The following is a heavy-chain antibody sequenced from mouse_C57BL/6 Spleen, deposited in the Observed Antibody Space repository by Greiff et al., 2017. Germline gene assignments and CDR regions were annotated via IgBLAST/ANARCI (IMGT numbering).Heavy chain of an antibody. D-gene: IGHD1-1*01. Sequence: QVQLQQSGAELVRPGASVTLSCKASGYTFTDYEMHWVKQTPVHGLEWIGAIDPETGGTAYNQKFKGKAILTADKSSSTAYMELRSLTSEDSAVYDCTRGEFSTTVVASYYFDYWGQGTTRTVSS. J-gene: IGHJ2*01. CDR3: TRGEFSTTVVASYYFDY. V-gene: IGHV1-15*01. CDR2: IDPETGGT. CDR1: GYTFTDYE.